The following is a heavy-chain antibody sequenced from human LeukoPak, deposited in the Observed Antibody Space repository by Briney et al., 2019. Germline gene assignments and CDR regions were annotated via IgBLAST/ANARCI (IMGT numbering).Heavy chain of an antibody. CDR3: ARDRGGSYSAIDY. J-gene: IGHJ4*02. V-gene: IGHV3-48*04. Sequence: PGGSLRLSCEVSGFTFSSYSLNWVRQAPGKGLEWVTFISSSSITIYYADSVKGRFTISRDNAEKSLYLQMNSLRAEDTAVYYCARDRGGSYSAIDYWGQGTLVTVSS. D-gene: IGHD2-15*01. CDR2: ISSSSITI. CDR1: GFTFSSYS.